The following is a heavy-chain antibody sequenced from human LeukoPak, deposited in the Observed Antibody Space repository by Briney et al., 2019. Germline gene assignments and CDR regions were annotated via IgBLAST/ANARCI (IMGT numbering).Heavy chain of an antibody. CDR3: ARESTAGYNSSWYGFRN. V-gene: IGHV3-7*01. D-gene: IGHD6-13*01. CDR1: RFSFISYA. Sequence: PGGSLRLSCKASRFSFISYAMSWVRQAPGKGLEWVANINQDGSEKYYVDSVKGRFTISRDNAKNSLFLQMGSLRVEDTAVYYCARESTAGYNSSWYGFRNWGQGTLVSVSS. J-gene: IGHJ1*01. CDR2: INQDGSEK.